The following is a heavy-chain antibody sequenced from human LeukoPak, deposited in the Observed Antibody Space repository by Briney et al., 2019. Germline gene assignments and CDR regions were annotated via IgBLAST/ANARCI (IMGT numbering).Heavy chain of an antibody. J-gene: IGHJ3*02. CDR2: IYYSGST. CDR3: ATRGYSYALDAFDI. V-gene: IGHV4-59*01. D-gene: IGHD5-18*01. Sequence: SETLSLTCTVSGGSISSYYWSWLRQPPGKGLEWSGYIYYSGSTNYNPSLKSRVTISVDTSKNQFSLKLSSVTAADTAVYYCATRGYSYALDAFDIWGQGTMVTVSS. CDR1: GGSISSYY.